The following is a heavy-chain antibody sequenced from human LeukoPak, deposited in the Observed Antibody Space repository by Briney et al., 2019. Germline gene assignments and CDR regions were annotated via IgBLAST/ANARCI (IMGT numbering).Heavy chain of an antibody. CDR1: GYIFTNHA. D-gene: IGHD6-13*01. Sequence: GASVKVSCKASGYIFTNHAMHWVRQAPGQGLEWMGWINAANGDTKYSQKFQGRVTITRDTSANIVYVELSSLISEDTAVYYCARPRASSPSNWFDSWGQGTLVTVSS. CDR2: INAANGDT. J-gene: IGHJ5*01. V-gene: IGHV1-3*01. CDR3: ARPRASSPSNWFDS.